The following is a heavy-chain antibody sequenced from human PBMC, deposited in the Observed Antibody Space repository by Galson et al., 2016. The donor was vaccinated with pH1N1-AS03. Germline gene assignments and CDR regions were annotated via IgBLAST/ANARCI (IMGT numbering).Heavy chain of an antibody. CDR2: IYPSDSDA. CDR3: ARHASPTILSYHFDY. J-gene: IGHJ4*02. CDR1: GYLFTNYW. Sequence: QSGAEVTQPGESLKISCKASGYLFTNYWIAWVRQMPGKGLEWMGIIYPSDSDARYSPSFQGQVTFSADKSTSTAYLHLTTLKAADTAIYYCARHASPTILSYHFDYWGRGTLVTVSS. D-gene: IGHD2-2*01. V-gene: IGHV5-51*01.